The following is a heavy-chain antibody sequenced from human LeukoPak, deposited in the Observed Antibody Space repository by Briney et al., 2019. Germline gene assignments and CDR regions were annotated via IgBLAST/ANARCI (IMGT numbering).Heavy chain of an antibody. V-gene: IGHV3-21*01. CDR1: GFTFSSYW. D-gene: IGHD3-22*01. CDR2: ISSSSSYI. CDR3: ARAGFYYDSSGYYFSDY. J-gene: IGHJ4*02. Sequence: GGSLRLSCVASGFTFSSYWMTWVRQAPGKGLEWVSSISSSSSYIYYADSVKGRFTISRDNAKNSLYLQMNSLRAEDTAVYYCARAGFYYDSSGYYFSDYWGQGTLVTVSS.